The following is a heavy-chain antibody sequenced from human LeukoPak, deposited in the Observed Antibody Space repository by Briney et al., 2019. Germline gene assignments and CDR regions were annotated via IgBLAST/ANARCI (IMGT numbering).Heavy chain of an antibody. CDR3: ARYKDTAMVSYNRFDP. CDR1: GFTFSSYS. CDR2: ISSSSSYI. Sequence: TGGSLRLSCAASGFTFSSYSMNWVRQAPGKGLEWVSSISSSSSYIYYADSVKGRFTISRDNAKNSLYLQMNSLRAEDTAVYYCARYKDTAMVSYNRFDPWGQGTLVTVSS. V-gene: IGHV3-21*01. D-gene: IGHD5-18*01. J-gene: IGHJ5*02.